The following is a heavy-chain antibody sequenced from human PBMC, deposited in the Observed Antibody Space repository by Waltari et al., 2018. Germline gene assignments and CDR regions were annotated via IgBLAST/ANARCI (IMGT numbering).Heavy chain of an antibody. CDR3: ARAFVNIAARGMDA. D-gene: IGHD6-13*01. J-gene: IGHJ6*02. V-gene: IGHV3-74*01. CDR1: GFSFPGSW. CDR2: ISSNGNYG. Sequence: EVLLVESGGGLVQHGGSLRLPWAASGFSFPGSWMYRVRQAPGKGLLGVTTISSNGNYGPYADSVRGRFTISRDNAKNTLYLQMNSLTAEDTAVYYCARAFVNIAARGMDAWGQGTAVTVSS.